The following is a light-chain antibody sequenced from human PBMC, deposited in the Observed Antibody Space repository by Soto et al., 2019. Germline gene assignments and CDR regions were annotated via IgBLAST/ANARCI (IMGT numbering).Light chain of an antibody. CDR1: QSVSSSS. Sequence: EIVLTQSPGTLSLSPGERATLSCRASQSVSSSSLAWYPQKPGQAPRLLIYGASSRATGIPDRFSGSGSGTDFTLTISRLEPEDFAVYYCQQYGSSPPWTFGQGTKVEIK. CDR3: QQYGSSPPWT. CDR2: GAS. J-gene: IGKJ1*01. V-gene: IGKV3-20*01.